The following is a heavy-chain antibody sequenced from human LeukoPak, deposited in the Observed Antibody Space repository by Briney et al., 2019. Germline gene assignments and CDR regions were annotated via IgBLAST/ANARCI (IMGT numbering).Heavy chain of an antibody. V-gene: IGHV3-7*04. CDR3: ARTGPDNSGSLDY. D-gene: IGHD3-22*01. CDR2: IKPDGSEK. J-gene: IGHJ4*02. Sequence: PGGSLRLSCAASGFTFSSYWMSWVRQAPGKGLEWVANIKPDGSEKCYVDSVRGRFTFSRDNTKNSLSLQMNSLRAEDTAVYYCARTGPDNSGSLDYWGQGALVTVSS. CDR1: GFTFSSYW.